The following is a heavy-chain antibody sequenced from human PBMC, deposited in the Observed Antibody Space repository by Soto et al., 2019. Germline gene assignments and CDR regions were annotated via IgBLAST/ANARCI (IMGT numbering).Heavy chain of an antibody. Sequence: SQTLSLTCVISGDSVSSNSAAWNWIRQSPSRGLEWLGRTYYRSRWYNDYAVSVRSRITVNADTSKNQFSLQLNSVTPEDTAVYYCAIVCLFPGAAIAATIYSSAQGTVVPVSA. J-gene: IGHJ5*01. V-gene: IGHV6-1*01. D-gene: IGHD6-13*01. CDR3: AIVCLFPGAAIAATIYS. CDR2: TYYRSRWYN. CDR1: GDSVSSNSAA.